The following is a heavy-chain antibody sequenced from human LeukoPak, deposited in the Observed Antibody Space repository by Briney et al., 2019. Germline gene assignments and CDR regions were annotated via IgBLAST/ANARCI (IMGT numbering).Heavy chain of an antibody. Sequence: KTSETLSLTCTVSGGSISSSSYYWGWIRQPPGKGLEWIGSIYYSGSTYCNPSLKSRVTISVDTSKNQFSLKLSSVTAADTAVYYCARGSYYYGMDVWGQGTTVTVSS. V-gene: IGHV4-39*07. CDR2: IYYSGST. CDR1: GGSISSSSYY. J-gene: IGHJ6*01. CDR3: ARGSYYYGMDV.